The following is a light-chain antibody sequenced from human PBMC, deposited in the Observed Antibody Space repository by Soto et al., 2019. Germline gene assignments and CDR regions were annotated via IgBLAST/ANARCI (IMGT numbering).Light chain of an antibody. CDR2: AAS. V-gene: IGKV3-20*01. J-gene: IGKJ4*01. CDR1: QSVSSSY. Sequence: IVWTQSPGTLSVSPGERATLSCMAIQSVSSSYLFWHQQKPGQAPRLLIYAASRRATGIPDRFSGSGSGTDFTLTISRLQTEDFVVYFCQPYGSSPLTVGGGTKVDIK. CDR3: QPYGSSPLT.